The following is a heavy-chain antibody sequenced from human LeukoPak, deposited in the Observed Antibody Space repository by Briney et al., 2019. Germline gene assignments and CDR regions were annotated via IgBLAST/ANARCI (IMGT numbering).Heavy chain of an antibody. V-gene: IGHV4-61*05. CDR1: GGSISSSSYY. CDR2: IYYSGST. D-gene: IGHD3-9*01. Sequence: SETLSLTCTVSGGSISSSSYYWGWIRQPPGKGLEWIGYIYYSGSTNYNPSLKSRVTISVDTSKNQFSLKLSSVTAADTAVYSCARESRYYDILTGPVYFDYWGQGTLVTVSS. CDR3: ARESRYYDILTGPVYFDY. J-gene: IGHJ4*02.